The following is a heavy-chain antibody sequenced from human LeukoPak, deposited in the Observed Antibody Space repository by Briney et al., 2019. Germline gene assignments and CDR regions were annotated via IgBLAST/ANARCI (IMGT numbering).Heavy chain of an antibody. J-gene: IGHJ6*02. D-gene: IGHD3-3*02. V-gene: IGHV4-34*01. CDR1: GGSFSGYY. CDR2: INHSGST. Sequence: SETLSLTCAVYGGSFSGYYWSWIRQPPGKGLEWIGEINHSGSTNYNPSLKSRVTISVDTSKNQFSLKLSSVTAADTAVYYCARWRLAFLGCYYGMDVWGQGTTVTVSS. CDR3: ARWRLAFLGCYYGMDV.